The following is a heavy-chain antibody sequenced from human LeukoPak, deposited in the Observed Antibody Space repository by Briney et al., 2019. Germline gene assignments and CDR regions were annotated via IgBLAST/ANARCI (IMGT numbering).Heavy chain of an antibody. Sequence: GRSLRLSCAASGFSVSSNYISWVRQAPGKGLEWVSVIYSGGNTYYADSVKGRFTISRDNSKNTLYLQMNSLRAEDTAVYYCARVGSQYDSSGYPYWGQGTLVTVSS. D-gene: IGHD3-22*01. V-gene: IGHV3-53*01. J-gene: IGHJ4*02. CDR1: GFSVSSNY. CDR2: IYSGGNT. CDR3: ARVGSQYDSSGYPY.